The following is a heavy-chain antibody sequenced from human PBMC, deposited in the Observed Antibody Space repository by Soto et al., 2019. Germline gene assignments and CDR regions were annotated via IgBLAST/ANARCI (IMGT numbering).Heavy chain of an antibody. CDR1: GFTVSSNY. CDR2: IYSGGST. Sequence: GGSLRLSCAASGFTVSSNYMSWVRQAPGKGLEWVSVIYSGGSTYYADSVKGRFTISRHNSKNTLYLQMNSLGAEDTAVYYCARVGCSSTSCYAHYYYYMDVWGKGTTVTVSS. D-gene: IGHD2-2*01. V-gene: IGHV3-53*04. J-gene: IGHJ6*03. CDR3: ARVGCSSTSCYAHYYYYMDV.